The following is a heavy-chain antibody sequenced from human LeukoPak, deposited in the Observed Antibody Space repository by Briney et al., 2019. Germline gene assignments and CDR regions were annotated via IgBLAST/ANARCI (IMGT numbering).Heavy chain of an antibody. CDR2: IYTSGST. Sequence: SETLSLTCTVSGGSISSYYWSWIRQPAGKGLEWIGRIYTSGSTNYNPSLKSRVTMSEDTSKNQFSLKLSSVTAADTAVYYCARVVGCSSISCEGGWGYFDYWGQGTLVTVSS. J-gene: IGHJ4*02. CDR1: GGSISSYY. CDR3: ARVVGCSSISCEGGWGYFDY. D-gene: IGHD2-2*01. V-gene: IGHV4-4*07.